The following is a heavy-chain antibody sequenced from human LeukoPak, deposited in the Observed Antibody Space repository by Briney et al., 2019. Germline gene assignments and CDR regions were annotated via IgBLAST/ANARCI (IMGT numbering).Heavy chain of an antibody. J-gene: IGHJ4*02. CDR3: ARQVGEQLVETFDY. V-gene: IGHV1-2*02. CDR1: GYTFTSYY. CDR2: INPNSGGT. Sequence: ASVKVSCKASGYTFTSYYMHWVRQAPGQGLEWMGWINPNSGGTNYAQKFQGRVTMTRDTSISTAYMELSRLRSDDTAVYYCARQVGEQLVETFDYWGQGTLVTVSS. D-gene: IGHD6-6*01.